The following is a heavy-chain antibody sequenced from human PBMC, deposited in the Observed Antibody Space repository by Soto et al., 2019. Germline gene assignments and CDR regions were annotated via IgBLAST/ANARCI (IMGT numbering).Heavy chain of an antibody. CDR1: GFTFTSYA. V-gene: IGHV1-58*02. Sequence: GASVKVSCKASGFTFTSYAMQWVRQARGQRLEWIGWIVVGSGNTNYAQKFQERVTITRDMSTSTAYMELSSLRSEDTAVYYCAAVFLLHPSLQAVAGRTGYYYYGMDVWGQGTTVTAP. CDR2: IVVGSGNT. CDR3: AAVFLLHPSLQAVAGRTGYYYYGMDV. D-gene: IGHD6-19*01. J-gene: IGHJ6*02.